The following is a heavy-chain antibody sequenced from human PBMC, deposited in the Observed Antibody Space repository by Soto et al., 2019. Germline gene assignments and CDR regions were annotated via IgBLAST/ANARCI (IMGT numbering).Heavy chain of an antibody. D-gene: IGHD1-26*01. CDR2: IFYNGRT. Sequence: SLTCTVPGGSVSSSSYYWDWIRQSPGRGLEWIGNIFYNGRTYYNPSLRSRVTVSVDTSKNQFSLKLDSVTAADTAVYYCARRPKSGSFHYYGVDVWGRGTTVTVSS. J-gene: IGHJ6*02. CDR1: GGSVSSSSYY. V-gene: IGHV4-39*01. CDR3: ARRPKSGSFHYYGVDV.